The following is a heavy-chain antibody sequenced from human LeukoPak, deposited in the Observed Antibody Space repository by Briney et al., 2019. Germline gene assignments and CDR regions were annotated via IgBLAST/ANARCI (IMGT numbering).Heavy chain of an antibody. CDR2: ISAYNGNT. J-gene: IGHJ4*02. CDR1: GYTFTSYG. Sequence: RASVKVSCKASGYTFTSYGISRVRQAPGQGLEWMGWISAYNGNTNYAQKLQGRVTMTTDTSTSTAYMELRSLRSDDTAMYYCARSIPETYYYDSSGYQLSDYFDYWGQGTLVTVSS. CDR3: ARSIPETYYYDSSGYQLSDYFDY. D-gene: IGHD3-22*01. V-gene: IGHV1-18*01.